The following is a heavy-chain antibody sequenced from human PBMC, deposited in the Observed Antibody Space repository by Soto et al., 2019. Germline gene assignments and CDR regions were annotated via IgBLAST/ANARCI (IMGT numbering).Heavy chain of an antibody. CDR1: GGSISSGDYY. CDR3: DRGRNYGDFAY. V-gene: IGHV4-30-4*01. J-gene: IGHJ4*02. Sequence: PSETLSLTCTVSGGSISSGDYYWSWIRQPPGKGLEWIGYIYYSGSTYYNPSLKSRVTISVDTSKNQFSLKLSSVTAADTTVYYCDRGRNYGDFAYWGQGTLVTVSS. CDR2: IYYSGST. D-gene: IGHD4-17*01.